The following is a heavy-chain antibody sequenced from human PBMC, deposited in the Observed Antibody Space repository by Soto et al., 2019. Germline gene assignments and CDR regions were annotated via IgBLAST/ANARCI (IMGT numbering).Heavy chain of an antibody. CDR3: ARDRGPVAAPRFRHRGRGLGY. Sequence: QVQLVESGGGVVQPGRSLRLSCAASGFTFSSYAMHWVRQAPGKGLEWVAVISYDGSNKYYADSVKGRFTISRDNSKNTLYLQMNSLRAEDPAVYYCARDRGPVAAPRFRHRGRGLGYWGQGTLVTVSS. D-gene: IGHD6-19*01. CDR1: GFTFSSYA. CDR2: ISYDGSNK. J-gene: IGHJ4*02. V-gene: IGHV3-30-3*01.